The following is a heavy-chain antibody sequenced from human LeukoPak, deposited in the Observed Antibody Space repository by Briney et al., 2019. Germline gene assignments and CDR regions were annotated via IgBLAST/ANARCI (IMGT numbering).Heavy chain of an antibody. J-gene: IGHJ4*02. CDR2: IYYSGST. D-gene: IGHD6-19*01. CDR3: ARGGPTADSTGWLFEY. Sequence: SETLSLTCTVSSGSISTFYWSWIRQPPGKGLEWIGYIYYSGSTSYDPSLKSRVTISVDTSKNQFSLKLSSVTAADTAVYYCARGGPTADSTGWLFEYWGQGTLVTASS. CDR1: SGSISTFY. V-gene: IGHV4-59*01.